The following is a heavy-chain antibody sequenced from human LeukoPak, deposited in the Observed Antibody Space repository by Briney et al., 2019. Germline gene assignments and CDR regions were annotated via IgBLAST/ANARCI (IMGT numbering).Heavy chain of an antibody. V-gene: IGHV3-21*01. CDR3: AELGITMIGGV. CDR1: GFTFSSYS. Sequence: NPGGSLRLSCAASGFTFSSYSMNWVRQAPGKGLEWVSSITSSSSYIYYADSVKGRFTISRDNAKNSLYLQMNSLRAEDTAVYYCAELGITMIGGVWGKGTTVTISS. D-gene: IGHD3-10*02. CDR2: ITSSSSYI. J-gene: IGHJ6*04.